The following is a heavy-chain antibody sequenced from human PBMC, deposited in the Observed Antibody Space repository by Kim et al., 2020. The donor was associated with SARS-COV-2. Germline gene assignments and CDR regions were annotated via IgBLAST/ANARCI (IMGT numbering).Heavy chain of an antibody. CDR1: GYTFTGYY. Sequence: ASVKVSCKASGYTFTGYYMHWVRQAPGQGLEWMGWINPNSGGTNYAQKFQGRVTMTRDTSISTAYMELSRLRSDDTAVYYCARDSESYLGIVVVITTGDYWGQGTLVTVSS. V-gene: IGHV1-2*02. CDR3: ARDSESYLGIVVVITTGDY. J-gene: IGHJ4*02. D-gene: IGHD3-22*01. CDR2: INPNSGGT.